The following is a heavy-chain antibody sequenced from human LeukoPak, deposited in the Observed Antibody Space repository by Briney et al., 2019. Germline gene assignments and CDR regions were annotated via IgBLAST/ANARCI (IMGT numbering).Heavy chain of an antibody. CDR3: AKDGVVVVAATRFRWFDP. V-gene: IGHV3-53*01. Sequence: GGSLRLSCAVSGFTVSGNYMSWVRQAPGKGLEWVSLIYSGGTTYYADSVKGRFTISRDNSKNTLYLQMNSLRAEDTAVYYCAKDGVVVVAATRFRWFDPWGQGTLVTVSS. J-gene: IGHJ5*02. D-gene: IGHD2-15*01. CDR1: GFTVSGNY. CDR2: IYSGGTT.